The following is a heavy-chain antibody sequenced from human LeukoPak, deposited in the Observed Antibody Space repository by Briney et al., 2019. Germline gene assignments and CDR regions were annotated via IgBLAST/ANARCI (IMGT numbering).Heavy chain of an antibody. D-gene: IGHD3-3*01. Sequence: PGGSLRLSCADSGFTVSSNYMRWVRQAPGKGLEWVSVIYSGGSTHYADSVKGRFTISRDNSKNTLYLQMNSLRAEDTAVYYCAKDRTRDYDFWSGYYCGMDVWGQGTTVTVSS. CDR2: IYSGGST. CDR1: GFTVSSNY. J-gene: IGHJ6*02. CDR3: AKDRTRDYDFWSGYYCGMDV. V-gene: IGHV3-66*02.